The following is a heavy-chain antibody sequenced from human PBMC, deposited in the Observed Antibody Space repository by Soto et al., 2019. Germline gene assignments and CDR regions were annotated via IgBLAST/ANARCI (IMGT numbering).Heavy chain of an antibody. CDR2: MNPNSGNT. Sequence: QVQLVQSGAEVKKPGASVKVSCKASGYTFTSYDINWVRQASGQGLEWMGWMNPNSGNTGYAQKFQGRVTMTRNTSISTAYMELSSLRSEDTAVYYCARALLRRIQLWPTVGYWGQGTLVTVSS. J-gene: IGHJ4*02. D-gene: IGHD5-18*01. V-gene: IGHV1-8*01. CDR3: ARALLRRIQLWPTVGY. CDR1: GYTFTSYD.